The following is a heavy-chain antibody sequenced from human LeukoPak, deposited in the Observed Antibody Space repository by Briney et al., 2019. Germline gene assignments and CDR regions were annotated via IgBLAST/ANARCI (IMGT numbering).Heavy chain of an antibody. CDR1: GFTFSDYY. V-gene: IGHV3-11*01. D-gene: IGHD6-19*01. CDR2: ISSSGSTI. CDR3: ARKKQWLDQAFDI. Sequence: GGSLRLSCAASGFTFSDYYMSWIRQAPGKGLEWVAYISSSGSTIYYADSVKGRFTISRDNAKNSLYLQMISLRAEDTAVYYCARKKQWLDQAFDIWGQGTMVTVSS. J-gene: IGHJ3*02.